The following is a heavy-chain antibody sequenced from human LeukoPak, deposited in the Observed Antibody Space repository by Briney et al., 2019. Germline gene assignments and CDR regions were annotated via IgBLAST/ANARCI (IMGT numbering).Heavy chain of an antibody. Sequence: SETLSLTCAVYGGSFSGYYWSWIRQPPGKGLEWIGEINHSGSTNYNPSLKSRVTISVDTSKNQFSLKLSSVTAADTAVYYCASLQNYYYYMDVWGKGTTVTVSS. V-gene: IGHV4-34*01. CDR1: GGSFSGYY. CDR2: INHSGST. J-gene: IGHJ6*03. CDR3: ASLQNYYYYMDV.